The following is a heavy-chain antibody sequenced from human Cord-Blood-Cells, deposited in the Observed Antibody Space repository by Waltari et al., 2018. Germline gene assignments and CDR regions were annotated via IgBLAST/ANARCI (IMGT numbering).Heavy chain of an antibody. CDR3: ATMVQGVIPFDY. Sequence: QVQLQQWGAGLLKPSETLSLTCAAYGGSFSGYYWSWIRQPPGKGREWIGEINHSGSTNYNPSLKSRVTISVDTSKNQFSRKLGSVNAADTAVYYCATMVQGVIPFDYWGQGTLVTVSS. V-gene: IGHV4-34*01. CDR2: INHSGST. CDR1: GGSFSGYY. D-gene: IGHD3-10*01. J-gene: IGHJ4*02.